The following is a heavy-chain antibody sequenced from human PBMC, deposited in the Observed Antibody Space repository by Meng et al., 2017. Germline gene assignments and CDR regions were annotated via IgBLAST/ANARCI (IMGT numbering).Heavy chain of an antibody. J-gene: IGHJ4*02. CDR3: ARDLGGSGSYYPRRFDY. D-gene: IGHD3-10*01. CDR2: INPNSGGT. Sequence: ASVKVSCKASGYTCTGYYMHWVRQAPGQGREWMGWINPNSGGTNYAQKSQGRVTMTRDTSISTAYMEQSRLRSDDTAVYYCARDLGGSGSYYPRRFDYWGQGTLVTVSS. CDR1: GYTCTGYY. V-gene: IGHV1-2*02.